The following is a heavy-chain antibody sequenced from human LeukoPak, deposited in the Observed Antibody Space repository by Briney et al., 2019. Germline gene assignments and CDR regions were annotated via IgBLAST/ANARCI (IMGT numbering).Heavy chain of an antibody. J-gene: IGHJ4*02. CDR2: IYYSGST. D-gene: IGHD6-6*01. Sequence: DPSETLSLTCTVSGGSISSYYWSWIRQPPGKGLEWIGYIYYSGSTNYNPSLKSRVTISVDTSKNQFSLKLSSVTAADTAVYYCARRNYSSSSGRTFDYWGQGTLVTVSS. CDR1: GGSISSYY. CDR3: ARRNYSSSSGRTFDY. V-gene: IGHV4-59*08.